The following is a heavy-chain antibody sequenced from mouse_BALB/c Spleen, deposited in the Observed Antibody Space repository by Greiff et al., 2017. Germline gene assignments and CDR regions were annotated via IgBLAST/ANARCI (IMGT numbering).Heavy chain of an antibody. CDR1: GFTFSSYG. CDR2: ISSGGSYT. CDR3: ARAITTVPRRDYYAMDY. V-gene: IGHV5-6*01. J-gene: IGHJ4*01. Sequence: EVKLVESGGDLVKPGGSLKLSCAASGFTFSSYGMSWVRQTPDKRLEWVATISSGGSYTYYPDSVKGRFTISRDNAKNTLYLQMSSLKSEDTAMYYCARAITTVPRRDYYAMDYWGQGTSVTVSS. D-gene: IGHD1-1*01.